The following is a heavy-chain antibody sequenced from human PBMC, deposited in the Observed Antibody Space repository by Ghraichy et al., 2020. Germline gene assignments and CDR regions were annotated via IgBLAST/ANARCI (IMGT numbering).Heavy chain of an antibody. V-gene: IGHV5-51*01. CDR3: ARPTYYYDMLSEGSSDAFDI. CDR1: GYSFTSYW. D-gene: IGHD3-22*01. CDR2: IYPGDSDT. J-gene: IGHJ4*02. Sequence: GESLNISCKGSGYSFTSYWIGWVRQMPGKGLEWMGIIYPGDSDTRYSPSFQGQVTISADKSISTAYLQWSSLKASDTAMYYCARPTYYYDMLSEGSSDAFDIWGQGTLVTVSS.